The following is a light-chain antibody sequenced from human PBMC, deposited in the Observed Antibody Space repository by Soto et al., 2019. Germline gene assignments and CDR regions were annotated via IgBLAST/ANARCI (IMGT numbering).Light chain of an antibody. Sequence: EIVMTQSPAAPFMYGGXCAALSCRASQSISDTLAWYQQKPGQAPRLLIHGASTRAPGFPARFSGSGSGTDFTLTISSLQSEDFAVYYCQQYNNWPWTFGQGTKVDIK. J-gene: IGKJ1*01. V-gene: IGKV3-15*01. CDR1: QSISDT. CDR2: GAS. CDR3: QQYNNWPWT.